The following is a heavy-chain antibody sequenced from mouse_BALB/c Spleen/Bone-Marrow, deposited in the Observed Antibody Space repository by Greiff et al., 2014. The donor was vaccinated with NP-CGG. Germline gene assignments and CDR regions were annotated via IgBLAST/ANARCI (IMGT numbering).Heavy chain of an antibody. D-gene: IGHD1-2*01. CDR2: IHYSGST. J-gene: IGHJ3*01. V-gene: IGHV3-1*02. CDR3: AREARTTARFAY. CDR1: GYSITSGYG. Sequence: VQLQQSGPDLVKPSQSLSLTCTVTGYSITSGYGWHWIRQFPGNKLEWMGYIHYSGSTNYNPSLKSRIPITRDTSKNQFFLQLNSVTTGDTATYYCAREARTTARFAYWGQGTLVTVSA.